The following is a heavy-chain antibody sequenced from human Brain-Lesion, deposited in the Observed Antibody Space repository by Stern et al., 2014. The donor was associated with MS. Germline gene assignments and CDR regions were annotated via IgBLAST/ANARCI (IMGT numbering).Heavy chain of an antibody. CDR1: GYTLTELS. CDR3: ATLSPGAGGNYYRHFDY. CDR2: FDTEDGET. D-gene: IGHD1-26*01. J-gene: IGHJ4*02. V-gene: IGHV1-24*01. Sequence: VHLVESGAEVKKPGASVKVSCKVSGYTLTELSMHWVRKAPRKGLEWMGGFDTEDGETIYAQKFQGRVTMTEDTSTDTAYMELSSLRSEDTAVYYCATLSPGAGGNYYRHFDYWGQGTLVTVSS.